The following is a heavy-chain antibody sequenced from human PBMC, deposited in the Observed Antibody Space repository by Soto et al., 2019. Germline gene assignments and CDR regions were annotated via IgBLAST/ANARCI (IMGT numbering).Heavy chain of an antibody. CDR2: IWYDGSNK. Sequence: QVQLVESGGGVVQPGRSLRLSFAASGLTFSSNGMHGVGQPPGKGLEWVAVIWYDGSNKYYADSVKGRFTISRDNSKNTLYLQMNSLRAEDTAVYYCARDVRGELDYWGQGTLVTVSS. CDR1: GLTFSSNG. J-gene: IGHJ4*02. D-gene: IGHD3-10*01. V-gene: IGHV3-33*01. CDR3: ARDVRGELDY.